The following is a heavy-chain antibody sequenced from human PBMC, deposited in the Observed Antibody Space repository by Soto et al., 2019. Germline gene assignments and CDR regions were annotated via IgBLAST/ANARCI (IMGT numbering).Heavy chain of an antibody. CDR2: IYYSGST. CDR1: GDSLSSRSYY. CDR3: ASVPSSGYYSRY. Sequence: SETLSLTCTVSGDSLSSRSYYWGWIRQPPGKGLEWIGSIYYSGSTYYNPSLKSRVTISVDTSKNQFSLKLSSETAADTAVYYCASVPSSGYYSRYWGQGTLVTVSS. J-gene: IGHJ4*02. V-gene: IGHV4-39*01. D-gene: IGHD3-22*01.